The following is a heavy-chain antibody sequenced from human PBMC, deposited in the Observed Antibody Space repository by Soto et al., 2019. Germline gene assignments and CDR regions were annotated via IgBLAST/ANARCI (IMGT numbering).Heavy chain of an antibody. CDR3: AKGYALGGAVAAPCDL. V-gene: IGHV3-30*18. Sequence: QVQLVESGGGVVQPGRSLRLSCAASGFTFSSYGMYWVRQAPGKGLEWVALISYDGSNKYYTDSVKGRFTISRDNSKNALNLETNSLRGDDAASHYSAKGYALGGAVAAPCDLWGQGTLVTVSS. J-gene: IGHJ5*02. D-gene: IGHD6-19*01. CDR2: ISYDGSNK. CDR1: GFTFSSYG.